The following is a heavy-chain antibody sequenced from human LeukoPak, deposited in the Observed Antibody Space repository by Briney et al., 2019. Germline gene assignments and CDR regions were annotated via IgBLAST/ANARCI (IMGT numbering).Heavy chain of an antibody. Sequence: GGSLRLSCAASGFTFSNAWMSWVRQAPGKGLEWVGRIKSRTDVGTTDYAAPVKGRFTISRDDSKNTLYLQMNSLKTEDTAVYYCTTEWDYSGYFYNYWGQGTLVTVSS. D-gene: IGHD5-12*01. CDR2: IKSRTDVGTT. J-gene: IGHJ4*02. CDR1: GFTFSNAW. CDR3: TTEWDYSGYFYNY. V-gene: IGHV3-15*01.